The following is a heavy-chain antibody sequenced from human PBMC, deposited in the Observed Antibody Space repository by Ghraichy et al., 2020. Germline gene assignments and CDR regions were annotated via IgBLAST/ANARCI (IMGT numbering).Heavy chain of an antibody. CDR2: INSNSGGT. J-gene: IGHJ3*02. V-gene: IGHV1-2*02. CDR3: ARVGNDYGDYERAFDI. Sequence: ASVKVSCKASGYTFTDYYIHWVRQAPGQGLEWRGWINSNSGGTKYAQNCQGRVTMTRDTSISTAYMELSRMRSEDTAIYYCARVGNDYGDYERAFDIWGQGTTVTVSS. CDR1: GYTFTDYY. D-gene: IGHD4-17*01.